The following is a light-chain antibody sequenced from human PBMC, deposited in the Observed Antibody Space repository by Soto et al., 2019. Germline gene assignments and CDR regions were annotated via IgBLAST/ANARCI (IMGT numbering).Light chain of an antibody. Sequence: AIRMTQSPSSLSASTGDRVTITCRASQGISTYLAWYQQKPGKAPKLLIYAASTLQSGVPSRFGGSGSGTEFTLTISRLQSEDLATYYCQHYHSYPVTFGGGTKVDIK. CDR2: AAS. J-gene: IGKJ4*01. V-gene: IGKV1-8*01. CDR1: QGISTY. CDR3: QHYHSYPVT.